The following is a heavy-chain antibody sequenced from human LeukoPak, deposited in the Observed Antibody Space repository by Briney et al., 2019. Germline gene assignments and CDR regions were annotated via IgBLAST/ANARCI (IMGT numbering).Heavy chain of an antibody. CDR2: ISNRNSII. J-gene: IGHJ4*02. V-gene: IGHV3-11*04. CDR1: GFIFSDYY. D-gene: IGHD3-22*01. Sequence: GGSLRLSCAASGFIFSDYYMGWIRQAPGKGLEWVSYISNRNSIIYYADSVKGRFTISRDNAKNSLYLQMNSLRAEDTAVYYCARVGITMIVVVDWGQGTLVTVSS. CDR3: ARVGITMIVVVD.